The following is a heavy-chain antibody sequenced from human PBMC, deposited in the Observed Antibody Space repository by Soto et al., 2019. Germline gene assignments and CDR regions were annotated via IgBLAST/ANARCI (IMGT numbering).Heavy chain of an antibody. CDR2: IIPIFGTA. J-gene: IGHJ5*02. Sequence: QVQLVQSGAAVKKPGSSVKVSCKASGGTFSSYAISWVRQAPGQGLEWMGGIIPIFGTANYAQKFQGRVTITADESTSTAYMDRSSLRTEDTAVYYCARVVVGITEADFDPWSQGTLVTVAS. V-gene: IGHV1-69*01. CDR1: GGTFSSYA. D-gene: IGHD1-20*01. CDR3: ARVVVGITEADFDP.